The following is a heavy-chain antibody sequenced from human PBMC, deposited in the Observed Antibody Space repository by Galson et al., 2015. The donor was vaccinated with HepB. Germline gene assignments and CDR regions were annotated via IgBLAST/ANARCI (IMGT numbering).Heavy chain of an antibody. Sequence: ETLSLTCTVSGYSISSGYYWGWIRQPPGKGLEWIGSIYHSGSTYYNPSLKSRVTISVDSSKNQFSLKLSSVTAADTAVYYCARQNDYGDYVAYAFDIWGQGTMVTVSS. V-gene: IGHV4-38-2*02. CDR1: GYSISSGYY. CDR2: IYHSGST. CDR3: ARQNDYGDYVAYAFDI. J-gene: IGHJ3*02. D-gene: IGHD4-17*01.